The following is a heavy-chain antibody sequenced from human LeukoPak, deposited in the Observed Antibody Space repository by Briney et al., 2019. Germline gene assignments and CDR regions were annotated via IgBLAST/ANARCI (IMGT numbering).Heavy chain of an antibody. J-gene: IGHJ4*02. CDR3: AKGVSIVGATHTDY. Sequence: GGSLRLSCVASGFTFTSYWMSWVRQAPGKGLEWVANINAGGGEKYYVESVKGRVTISRDNAKNSLYLQMSSLRDEDTAVYYCAKGVSIVGATHTDYWGQGTLVTVSS. CDR1: GFTFTSYW. CDR2: INAGGGEK. V-gene: IGHV3-7*01. D-gene: IGHD1-26*01.